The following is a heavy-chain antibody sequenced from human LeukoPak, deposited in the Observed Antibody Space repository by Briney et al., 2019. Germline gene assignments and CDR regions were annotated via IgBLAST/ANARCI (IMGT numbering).Heavy chain of an antibody. Sequence: SQPLSLTCTVSSGSISSGGYYWSWIRQHPGKGLEWIGYIYDSGSTYYNPSLKSRVTISVDTSKKQFSLKLSSVTAADTAVYYCATYLWGSYRHDYWGQGTLVTVSS. V-gene: IGHV4-31*03. CDR3: ATYLWGSYRHDY. D-gene: IGHD3-16*02. CDR1: SGSISSGGYY. J-gene: IGHJ4*02. CDR2: IYDSGST.